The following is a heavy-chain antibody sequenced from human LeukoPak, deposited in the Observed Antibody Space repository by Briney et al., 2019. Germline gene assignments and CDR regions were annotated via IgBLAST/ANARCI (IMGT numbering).Heavy chain of an antibody. CDR3: ARRSSWFDP. CDR2: ISYDGSNK. CDR1: GFTFSSYA. Sequence: PGRSLRLSCAASGFTFSSYAMHWVRQAPGKGLEWVAVISYDGSNKYYADSVKGRFTISRDNSKNTLYLQMNSLRAEDTAVYYCARRSSWFDPWGQGTLVTVSS. D-gene: IGHD1-26*01. J-gene: IGHJ5*02. V-gene: IGHV3-30-3*01.